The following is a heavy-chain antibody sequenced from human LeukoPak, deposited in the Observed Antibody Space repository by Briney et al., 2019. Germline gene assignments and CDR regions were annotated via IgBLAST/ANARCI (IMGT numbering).Heavy chain of an antibody. CDR3: TRDPSGSYPYYFDY. J-gene: IGHJ4*02. Sequence: GGSLRLSCTTSGFTFGDYTMTWVRQAPGEGLEWVGFIRSKTYGGTTEYAASVRGRFTISRDDSKSIAYLQMNSLKTEDTAVYYCTRDPSGSYPYYFDYWGQGTLVTVSS. CDR2: IRSKTYGGTT. D-gene: IGHD1-26*01. CDR1: GFTFGDYT. V-gene: IGHV3-49*04.